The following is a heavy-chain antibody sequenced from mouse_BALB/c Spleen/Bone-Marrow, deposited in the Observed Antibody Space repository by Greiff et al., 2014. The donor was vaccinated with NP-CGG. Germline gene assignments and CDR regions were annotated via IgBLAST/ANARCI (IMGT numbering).Heavy chain of an antibody. D-gene: IGHD1-1*01. J-gene: IGHJ1*01. CDR2: IDPANGDT. Sequence: VQLQQSXAELVKPGASVKLSCTASGFNIKDTFMHWVKQRPEQGLEWIGRIDPANGDTKYDPKFQGKATITADTSSNTAYLQLSSLTAEDTAVYYCTKPSFYYGSSYWYFDVWGAGTTVTVSS. V-gene: IGHV14-3*02. CDR3: TKPSFYYGSSYWYFDV. CDR1: GFNIKDTF.